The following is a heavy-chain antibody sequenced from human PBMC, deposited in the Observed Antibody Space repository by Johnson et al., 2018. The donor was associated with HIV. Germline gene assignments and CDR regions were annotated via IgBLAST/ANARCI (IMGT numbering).Heavy chain of an antibody. Sequence: VQLVESGGGVVRPGGSLRLSCAASGFTFDDYAMHWVRQAPGKGLEWVSGISWISGNIGYADSVKGRFTISRDNSKNVLYLQMKTLRLEDTAIYYCARPRVAVLPAVAFDIWGPGTMVTVSS. D-gene: IGHD2-2*01. CDR3: ARPRVAVLPAVAFDI. V-gene: IGHV3-9*01. CDR2: ISWISGNI. CDR1: GFTFDDYA. J-gene: IGHJ3*02.